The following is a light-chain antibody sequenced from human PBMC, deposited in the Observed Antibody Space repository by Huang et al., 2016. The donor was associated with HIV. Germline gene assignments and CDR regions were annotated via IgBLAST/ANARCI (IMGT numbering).Light chain of an antibody. V-gene: IGKV1-39*01. J-gene: IGKJ2*01. CDR3: QQSYITPRT. Sequence: DIQMTQSPSSLSASVGDRGTITCRTREGISTYLNWYQQKPGKAPKLLIYSASRLQSGVPSRFSGSGSGTHFTLTISSLQPEDFATYYCQQSYITPRTFGQGTKLDIK. CDR1: EGISTY. CDR2: SAS.